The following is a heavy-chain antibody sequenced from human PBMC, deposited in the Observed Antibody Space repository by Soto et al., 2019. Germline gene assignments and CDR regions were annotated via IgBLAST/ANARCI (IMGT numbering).Heavy chain of an antibody. J-gene: IGHJ6*03. CDR3: ATSSSSWYYYYMDV. Sequence: PGGSLRLSCAASGFTFDDYAMHWVRQAPGKGLEWVSGISWNSGSIGYADSVKGRFTISRDNAKSSLYLQMNSLRAEDTALYYCATSSSSWYYYYMDVWGKGTTVTVSS. CDR2: ISWNSGSI. CDR1: GFTFDDYA. V-gene: IGHV3-9*01. D-gene: IGHD6-13*01.